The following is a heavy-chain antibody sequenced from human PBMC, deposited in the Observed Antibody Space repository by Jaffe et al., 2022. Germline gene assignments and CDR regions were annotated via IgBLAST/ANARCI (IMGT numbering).Heavy chain of an antibody. V-gene: IGHV3-49*04. J-gene: IGHJ6*03. D-gene: IGHD2-15*01. CDR1: GFTFGDYA. CDR2: IRSKAYGGTT. CDR3: TREEIIVVVPYYYYMDV. Sequence: EVQLVESGGGLVQPGRSLRLSCTASGFTFGDYAMSWVRQAPGKGLEWVGFIRSKAYGGTTEYAASVKGRFTISRDDSKSIAYLQMNSLKTEDTAVYYCTREEIIVVVPYYYYMDVWGKGTTVTVSS.